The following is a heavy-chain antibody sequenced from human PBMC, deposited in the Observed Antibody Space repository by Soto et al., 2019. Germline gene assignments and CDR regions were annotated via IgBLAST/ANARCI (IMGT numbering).Heavy chain of an antibody. J-gene: IGHJ4*02. CDR3: TTRGYCSGGSCERLDY. Sequence: EVQLVESGGGLVQPGGSLKLSCAASEFTFSGSAIHWVRQASGKGLEWVGRIRSSANSYATSYAASVKGRFTISRDDSKTTAFLQMNSLKSEDTALYYCTTRGYCSGGSCERLDYWGQGTLVTVSS. CDR2: IRSSANSYAT. D-gene: IGHD2-15*01. V-gene: IGHV3-73*01. CDR1: EFTFSGSA.